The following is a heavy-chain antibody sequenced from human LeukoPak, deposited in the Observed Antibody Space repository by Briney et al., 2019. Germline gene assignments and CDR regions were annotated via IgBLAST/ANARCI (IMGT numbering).Heavy chain of an antibody. D-gene: IGHD3-10*01. V-gene: IGHV3-30-3*01. CDR2: TSSDLNVK. Sequence: GGSLGLSCAASGFTFRNYVIHWVRQAPGKGLEWVAVTSSDLNVKLYADSVKGRFTISRDNSRSTLYLQMNSLRPEDTAIYYCAREGYYGSGSPPSLYFDYWAREPWSPSPQ. J-gene: IGHJ4*02. CDR3: AREGYYGSGSPPSLYFDY. CDR1: GFTFRNYV.